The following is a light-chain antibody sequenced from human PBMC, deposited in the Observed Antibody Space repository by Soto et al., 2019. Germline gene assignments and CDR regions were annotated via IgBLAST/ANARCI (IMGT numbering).Light chain of an antibody. CDR3: QQYFDWPLT. CDR2: DVY. J-gene: IGKJ4*01. CDR1: QSIIDN. Sequence: EIVMTQSPATLSVSPGEGVTLSCRASQSIIDNLAWYQQKPGQTPRLLIYDVYSRASGIHARFSGSSSGTYYTLTICSLQSEYSAVYYCQQYFDWPLTVGWGTNVEI. V-gene: IGKV3-15*01.